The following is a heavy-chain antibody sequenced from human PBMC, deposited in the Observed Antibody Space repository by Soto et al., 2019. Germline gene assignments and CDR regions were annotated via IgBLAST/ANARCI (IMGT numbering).Heavy chain of an antibody. V-gene: IGHV1-2*02. D-gene: IGHD3-22*01. CDR2: INPNSGGT. Sequence: ASVKVSCKASGYTFTGYYMHWVRQAPGQGLEWMGWINPNSGGTNYAQKFQGRVTMTRDTSISTAYMELSRLRSDDTAVYYCARAALIRRVVVTPSYWFDPWGQGTLVTVYS. CDR3: ARAALIRRVVVTPSYWFDP. CDR1: GYTFTGYY. J-gene: IGHJ5*02.